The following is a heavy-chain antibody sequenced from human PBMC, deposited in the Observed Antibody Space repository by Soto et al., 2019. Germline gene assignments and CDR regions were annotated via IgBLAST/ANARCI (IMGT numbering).Heavy chain of an antibody. CDR3: GREAGYCRRTSCYRRAFDT. J-gene: IGHJ3*02. D-gene: IGHD2-2*01. CDR2: INTDGGST. CDR1: GFTFSGLW. V-gene: IGHV3-74*01. Sequence: EVQLVESGGDLVQPGGSLRLSCAASGFTFSGLWMHWVRQVPGKGLVWVSRINTDGGSTSYADSVKGRFTISRDNAKNRLLLQMTGLMVDNTSVYYCGREAGYCRRTSCYRRAFDTWGQGTMVTVSS.